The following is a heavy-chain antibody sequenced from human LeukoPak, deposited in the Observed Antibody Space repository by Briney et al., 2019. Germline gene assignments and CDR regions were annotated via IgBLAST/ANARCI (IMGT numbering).Heavy chain of an antibody. D-gene: IGHD3-22*01. J-gene: IGHJ3*02. CDR2: ISPSGGST. Sequence: GESLMVSSCVAAYFNPTFSLLGLPQAPGQGLEGMGIISPSGGSTSYAQKFQGRVTMTRDTSTSTVYMELSSLRSEDTAVYYCTRTYYYDSSGYYYGRDAFDIWGQGTMVTVSS. CDR1: AYFNPTFS. V-gene: IGHV1-46*01. CDR3: TRTYYYDSSGYYYGRDAFDI.